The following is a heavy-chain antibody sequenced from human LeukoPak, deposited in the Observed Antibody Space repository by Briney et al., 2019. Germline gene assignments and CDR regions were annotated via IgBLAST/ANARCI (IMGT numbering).Heavy chain of an antibody. CDR1: EFTFSNYA. J-gene: IGHJ4*02. V-gene: IGHV3-30-3*01. Sequence: GGSLRLSCAASEFTFSNYAMHWVRQAPGKGLEWVAVISYDGSNKYYADSVKGRFTISRDNSKNTLLLQMNSLRAEDTAVYYCARGLVSRSQRGYFDYWGQGTLVTVSS. D-gene: IGHD1-26*01. CDR3: ARGLVSRSQRGYFDY. CDR2: ISYDGSNK.